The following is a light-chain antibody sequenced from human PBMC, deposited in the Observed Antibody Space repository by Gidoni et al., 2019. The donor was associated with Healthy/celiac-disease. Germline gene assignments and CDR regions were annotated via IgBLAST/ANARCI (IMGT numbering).Light chain of an antibody. V-gene: IGKV1-27*01. CDR1: QSISNY. CDR3: QKYNRAPRT. J-gene: IGKJ1*01. CDR2: AAS. Sequence: DIQMTQSPSSLSASVVDRVTITCRESQSISNYLAWYQQKPGKVPKLLIYAASTLQSGVPSRFSGSGSWTDFTLNISSLQPEDVATYYCQKYNRAPRTFGQGTKVEIK.